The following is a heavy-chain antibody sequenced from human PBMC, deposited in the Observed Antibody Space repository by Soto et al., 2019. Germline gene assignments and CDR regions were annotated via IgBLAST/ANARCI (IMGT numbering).Heavy chain of an antibody. CDR3: ARLWQRLGRWWFDP. CDR2: IIPILGIA. V-gene: IGHV1-69*02. Sequence: QVQLVQSGAEVKKPGSSVKVSCKASGGTFSSYTISWVRQAPGQGLEWMGRIIPILGIANYAQKFQGRVTITADKSTSTAYMELSSLRSEDTAVYYCARLWQRLGRWWFDPWGQGTLVTVSS. J-gene: IGHJ5*02. D-gene: IGHD6-25*01. CDR1: GGTFSSYT.